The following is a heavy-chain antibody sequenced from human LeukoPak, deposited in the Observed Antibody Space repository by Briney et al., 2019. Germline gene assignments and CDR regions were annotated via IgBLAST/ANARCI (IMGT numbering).Heavy chain of an antibody. CDR1: GFRLRSYV. V-gene: IGHV3-23*01. CDR2: INTDGAWT. CDR3: ARDLSYYYDSSGIF. D-gene: IGHD3-22*01. J-gene: IGHJ4*02. Sequence: GGSLRLSCAASGFRLRSYVMSWVRLAPGKGPPWVSGINTDGAWTYYVDSVKGRFTISRDNSENTLYLQMNSLRAEDTAVYYCARDLSYYYDSSGIFWGQGTLVTVSS.